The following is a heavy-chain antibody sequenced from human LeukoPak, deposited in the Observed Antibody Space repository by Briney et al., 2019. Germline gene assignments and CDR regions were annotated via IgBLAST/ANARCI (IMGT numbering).Heavy chain of an antibody. CDR1: GFTFSSYA. V-gene: IGHV3-64D*06. J-gene: IGHJ4*02. CDR3: VKPPMVRGVIISEH. CDR2: ISSNGGST. Sequence: GGSLRLSCSASGFTFSSYAMHWVRQAPGKGLEYVSAISSNGGSTYYADSVKGRFTISRDNSKNTLYPQMSSLRAEDTAVYYCVKPPMVRGVIISEHWGQGTLVTVSS. D-gene: IGHD3-10*01.